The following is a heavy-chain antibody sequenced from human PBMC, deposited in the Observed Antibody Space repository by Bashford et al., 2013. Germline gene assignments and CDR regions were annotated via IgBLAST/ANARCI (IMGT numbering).Heavy chain of an antibody. D-gene: IGHD3-16*01. Sequence: SGPTLVNHTDLTLTCTFSGFSLSTTGVGVGWVRQPPGKALEWLVFIYWDDDKRYSPSLRSRLAITKDTSKNQVVLTMTNMDPVDSATYFCAHTIKYQLLHWGNWFDPWGQGTLVTVSS. CDR2: IYWDDDK. CDR3: AHTIKYQLLHWGNWFDP. V-gene: IGHV2-5*02. J-gene: IGHJ5*02. CDR1: GFSLSTTGVG.